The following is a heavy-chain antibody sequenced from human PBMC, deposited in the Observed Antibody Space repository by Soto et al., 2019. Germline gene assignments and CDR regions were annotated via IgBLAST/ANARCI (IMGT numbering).Heavy chain of an antibody. CDR3: ARALDIVLMVYAIGSHNLGLDY. CDR2: INPSGGST. J-gene: IGHJ4*02. Sequence: GASVKVSCKASGYTFTSYYMHWVRQAPGQGLEWMGIINPSGGSTSYAQKFQGRVTMTRDTSTSTVYMELSSLRSEDTAVYYCARALDIVLMVYAIGSHNLGLDYWGQGTLVTVSS. CDR1: GYTFTSYY. V-gene: IGHV1-46*01. D-gene: IGHD2-8*01.